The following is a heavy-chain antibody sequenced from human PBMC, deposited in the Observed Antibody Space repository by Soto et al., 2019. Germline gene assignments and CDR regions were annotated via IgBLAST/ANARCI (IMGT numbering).Heavy chain of an antibody. CDR3: ARGESARIWFGEENWFDP. J-gene: IGHJ5*02. Sequence: SETLSLTCAVSGGSISRGGYSWSWIRQPPGKGLEWIGYIYHSGSTYYNPSLKSRVTISVDRSKNQFSLKLSSVTAADTAVYCCARGESARIWFGEENWFDPWGQG. CDR2: IYHSGST. V-gene: IGHV4-30-2*01. CDR1: GGSISRGGYS. D-gene: IGHD3-10*01.